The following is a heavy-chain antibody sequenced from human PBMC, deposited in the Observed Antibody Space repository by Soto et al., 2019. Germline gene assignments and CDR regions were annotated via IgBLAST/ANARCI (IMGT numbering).Heavy chain of an antibody. CDR1: GYTFTGYY. V-gene: IGHV1-2*02. CDR3: ARAGSSSFYYYYGMDV. CDR2: INPNSGGT. Sequence: ASVEVSCKXSGYTFTGYYMHWVRQAPGQGLEWMGWINPNSGGTNYAQKFQGRVTMTRDTSISTAYMELSRLRSDDTAVYYCARAGSSSFYYYYGMDVWGQGTTVTVSS. D-gene: IGHD6-13*01. J-gene: IGHJ6*02.